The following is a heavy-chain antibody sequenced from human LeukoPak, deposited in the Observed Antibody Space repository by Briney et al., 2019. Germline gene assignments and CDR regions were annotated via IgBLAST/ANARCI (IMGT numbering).Heavy chain of an antibody. Sequence: GGSLRLSCAASGFTFSSYAMSWVRQAPGKGLEWVSAASGSGGTTHYADSAKGRFTISRDNSKNTLYLQMNSLGAEDTAVYYCAKLGGVWFGELDYWGQGTLVSVSS. V-gene: IGHV3-23*01. CDR1: GFTFSSYA. CDR2: ASGSGGTT. D-gene: IGHD3-10*01. CDR3: AKLGGVWFGELDY. J-gene: IGHJ4*02.